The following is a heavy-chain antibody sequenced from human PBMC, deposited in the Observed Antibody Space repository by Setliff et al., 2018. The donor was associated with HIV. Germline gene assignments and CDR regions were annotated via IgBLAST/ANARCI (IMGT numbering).Heavy chain of an antibody. Sequence: SLRLSCAASGFTFSSYSMNWVRQAPGKGLEWVSSISSSSSYIYYADSVKGRFTVSRDNVKNSLYLQMNSLRAEDTAIYYCARDNNRGGAVDYWGQGTLVTVSS. CDR1: GFTFSSYS. CDR2: ISSSSSYI. V-gene: IGHV3-21*01. J-gene: IGHJ4*02. D-gene: IGHD3-16*01. CDR3: ARDNNRGGAVDY.